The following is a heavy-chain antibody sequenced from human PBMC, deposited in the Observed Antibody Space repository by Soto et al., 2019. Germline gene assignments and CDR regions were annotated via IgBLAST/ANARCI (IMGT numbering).Heavy chain of an antibody. V-gene: IGHV4-34*01. Sequence: PSETLSLTCAVYGGSFSGYYWSWIRQPPGKGLGWIGEINHSGSTNYNPSLKSRVTISVDTSKNQFSLKLSSVTAADTAVYYCARGLGGWFDPWGQGTLVTVSS. CDR2: INHSGST. D-gene: IGHD2-15*01. CDR3: ARGLGGWFDP. CDR1: GGSFSGYY. J-gene: IGHJ5*02.